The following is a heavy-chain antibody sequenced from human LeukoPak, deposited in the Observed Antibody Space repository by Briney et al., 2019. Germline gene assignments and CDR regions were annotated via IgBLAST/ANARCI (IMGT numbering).Heavy chain of an antibody. CDR1: GGSISSVS. Sequence: SETLSLTCTVSGGSISSVSWSWIRQAPGKGLECMGYSDYSGSTNYNPSHKSRVTMSVDTSKNQFSLNLSSVTAADTAVYYCARRFGTRFDNWGQGTLVTVSS. V-gene: IGHV4-59*08. CDR3: ARRFGTRFDN. D-gene: IGHD3-10*01. CDR2: SDYSGST. J-gene: IGHJ4*02.